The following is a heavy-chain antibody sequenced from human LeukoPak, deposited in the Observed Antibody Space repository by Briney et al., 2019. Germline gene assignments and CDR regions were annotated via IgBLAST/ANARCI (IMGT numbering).Heavy chain of an antibody. D-gene: IGHD3-16*02. CDR3: ATYRGRSFVAFDI. Sequence: GASVKVSCKASGYTFTSYYMHWVRQAPGQGLEWMGIINPSGGSTSYAQKFQGRVTMTRDMSTSTVYMELSSLRSEDTAVYYCATYRGRSFVAFDIWGQGTMVTVSS. CDR1: GYTFTSYY. V-gene: IGHV1-46*01. CDR2: INPSGGST. J-gene: IGHJ3*02.